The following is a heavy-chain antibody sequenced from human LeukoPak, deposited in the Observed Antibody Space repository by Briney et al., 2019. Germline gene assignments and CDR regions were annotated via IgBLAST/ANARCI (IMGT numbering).Heavy chain of an antibody. V-gene: IGHV3-30*18. CDR2: ISYDGSNK. CDR1: GFTFSSYG. CDR3: AKRLDSSSWYGYYYYGMDV. J-gene: IGHJ6*02. D-gene: IGHD6-13*01. Sequence: GGSLRLSCAASGFTFSSYGMHWVRQAPGKGLEWVAVISYDGSNKYYADSVKGRFTISRDNSKNTLYLQMNSLRAEDTAVYYCAKRLDSSSWYGYYYYGMDVWGQGTTVTVSS.